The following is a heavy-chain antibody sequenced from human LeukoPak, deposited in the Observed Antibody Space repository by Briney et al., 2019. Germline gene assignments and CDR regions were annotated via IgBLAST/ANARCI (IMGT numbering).Heavy chain of an antibody. CDR2: IHSSGST. V-gene: IGHV4-4*08. Sequence: PSETLSLTCTVSGGSLSGHFWSWFRRPPGKGLENIGYIHSSGSTNYNPSYKSRVTVSLEMSKNQFSLKLSSVTAADTAVYYCARDLSRNRVNYSFDYWGQGTLVTVSS. D-gene: IGHD4-11*01. CDR3: ARDLSRNRVNYSFDY. J-gene: IGHJ4*02. CDR1: GGSLSGHF.